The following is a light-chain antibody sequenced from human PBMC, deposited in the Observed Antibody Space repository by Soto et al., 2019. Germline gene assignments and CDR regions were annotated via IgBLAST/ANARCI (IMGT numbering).Light chain of an antibody. CDR3: QQYNYWLI. J-gene: IGKJ2*01. V-gene: IGKV3-15*01. Sequence: EVVMTQSPVTLSVSPGETATLSCRASQSVSSSLAWYQHKPGQAPRLLIYGASTRATGIPARFSGSGSGTEFTLTISSLQSEDFAVYYCQQYNYWLIFGQGTKLEI. CDR2: GAS. CDR1: QSVSSS.